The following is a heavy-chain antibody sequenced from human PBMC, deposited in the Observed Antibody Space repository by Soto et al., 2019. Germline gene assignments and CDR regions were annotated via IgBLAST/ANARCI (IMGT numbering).Heavy chain of an antibody. J-gene: IGHJ4*02. CDR3: AKDDYYDSSGGDY. CDR2: ISYDGSNK. CDR1: GFTFSSYC. Sequence: SLSLSCAASGFTFSSYCMHWVRHAPGKGLEWVAVISYDGSNKYYADSVKGRFTISRDNSKNTLYLQMNSLRAEDTAVYYCAKDDYYDSSGGDYWGQGTLVTVSS. D-gene: IGHD3-22*01. V-gene: IGHV3-30*18.